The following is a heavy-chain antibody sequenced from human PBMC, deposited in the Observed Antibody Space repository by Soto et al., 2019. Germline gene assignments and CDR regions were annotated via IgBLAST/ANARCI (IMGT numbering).Heavy chain of an antibody. CDR2: ISPYNGKT. Sequence: ASVKVSCKASGYTFTSYGLSWVRQAPGQGLEWMGWISPYNGKTEYSPKFQGRVTMTTDISMSTAYMELSSLTSEDSAIYYCARDPGLGSSYPPLDYRGQGSLVTVSS. D-gene: IGHD3-10*01. J-gene: IGHJ4*01. V-gene: IGHV1-18*04. CDR3: ARDPGLGSSYPPLDY. CDR1: GYTFTSYG.